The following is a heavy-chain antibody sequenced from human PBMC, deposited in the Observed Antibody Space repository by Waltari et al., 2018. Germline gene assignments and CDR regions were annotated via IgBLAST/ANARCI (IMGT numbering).Heavy chain of an antibody. CDR2: IYHSGST. V-gene: IGHV4-38-2*01. Sequence: QVQLQESGPGLVKPSETPSLTCAVSGYSISSGYYWGWIRQPPGKGLEWIGSIYHSGSTYYNPPLKSRVTISVDTSKNQFSLKLSSVTAADTAVYYCATLRGQQPGDRAFDIWGQGTMVTVSS. J-gene: IGHJ3*02. D-gene: IGHD6-13*01. CDR3: ATLRGQQPGDRAFDI. CDR1: GYSISSGYY.